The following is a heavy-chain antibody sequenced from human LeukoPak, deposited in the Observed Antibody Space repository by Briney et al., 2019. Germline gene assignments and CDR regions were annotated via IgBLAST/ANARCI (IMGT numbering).Heavy chain of an antibody. V-gene: IGHV4-4*07. Sequence: PSETLSLTCTVSGGSISSYYWSWIRQPAGKGLEWIGRIYTSGSTSYNPSLKSRVTMSVDTSKNQFSLKLSSVTAADTAVYYCARDLRYSSGWYLRGNWFDPWGQGTLVTVSS. CDR3: ARDLRYSSGWYLRGNWFDP. D-gene: IGHD6-19*01. J-gene: IGHJ5*02. CDR1: GGSISSYY. CDR2: IYTSGST.